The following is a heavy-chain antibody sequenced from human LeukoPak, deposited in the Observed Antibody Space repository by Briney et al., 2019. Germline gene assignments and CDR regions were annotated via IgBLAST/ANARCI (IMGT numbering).Heavy chain of an antibody. Sequence: GGSLRLSCAASGFTFSSYAMSWVRQAPVKGLEWVSAISGSGGSTYYADSVKGRFTISRDNSKNTLYLQMNSLRAEDTAVYYCAKGPPRFSYYYDSSGYNSDYWGQGTLVTVSS. V-gene: IGHV3-23*01. CDR3: AKGPPRFSYYYDSSGYNSDY. J-gene: IGHJ4*02. D-gene: IGHD3-22*01. CDR2: ISGSGGST. CDR1: GFTFSSYA.